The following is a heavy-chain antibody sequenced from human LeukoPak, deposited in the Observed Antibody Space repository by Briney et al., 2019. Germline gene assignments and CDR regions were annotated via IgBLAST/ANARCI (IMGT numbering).Heavy chain of an antibody. Sequence: GGSLRLSCAASGFTFNTYAMSWVRQAPWERLQWVSGISDSGGNTYYADSVKGRFTISRDNSKNTLYLQMNSLRAEDTAVYYCAKFSYYDSSGYYPHPVDYWGQGTLVTVSS. D-gene: IGHD3-22*01. CDR2: ISDSGGNT. CDR3: AKFSYYDSSGYYPHPVDY. J-gene: IGHJ4*02. CDR1: GFTFNTYA. V-gene: IGHV3-23*01.